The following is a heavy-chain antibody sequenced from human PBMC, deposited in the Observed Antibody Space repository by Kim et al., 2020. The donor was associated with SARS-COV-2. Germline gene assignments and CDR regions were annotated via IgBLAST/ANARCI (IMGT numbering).Heavy chain of an antibody. CDR2: ISYDGSNK. D-gene: IGHD2-2*01. J-gene: IGHJ6*02. Sequence: GGSLRLSCAASGFTFSSYAMHWVRQAPGKGLEWVAVISYDGSNKYYADSVKGRFTISRDNSKNTLYLQMNSLRAEDTAVYYCARDSDIVVVPAAMLGMDVWGQGTTVTVSS. CDR3: ARDSDIVVVPAAMLGMDV. V-gene: IGHV3-30*04. CDR1: GFTFSSYA.